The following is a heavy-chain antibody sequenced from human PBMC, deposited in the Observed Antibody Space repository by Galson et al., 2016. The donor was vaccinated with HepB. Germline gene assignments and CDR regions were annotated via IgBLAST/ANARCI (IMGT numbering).Heavy chain of an antibody. D-gene: IGHD2-21*01. CDR1: GFTFSRIA. CDR2: ISYDGGSN. J-gene: IGHJ3*02. V-gene: IGHV3-30*04. Sequence: SLRLSGAASGFTFSRIAMHWVRQAPGKGLKWVAVISYDGGSNYYADSVKGRFTISRANSKNTLYLQMNSLRDEDSAVYYCARVIGGTLDALDTWGQGTMVTVSS. CDR3: ARVIGGTLDALDT.